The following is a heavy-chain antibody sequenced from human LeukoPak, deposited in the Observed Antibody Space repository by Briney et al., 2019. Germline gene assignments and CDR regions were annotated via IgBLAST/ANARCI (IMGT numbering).Heavy chain of an antibody. CDR2: IYTSGST. CDR3: ARVTMVRGVNYYYYYMDV. V-gene: IGHV4-61*02. J-gene: IGHJ6*03. CDR1: GGSISSGSYY. Sequence: PSQTLSLTCTVSGGSISSGSYYWSWIRQPAGKGLEWIVRIYTSGSTNDNPSLQSRVTISVAASKNQFSLKLSSVTAADTAVYYCARVTMVRGVNYYYYYMDVWGKGTTVTISS. D-gene: IGHD3-10*01.